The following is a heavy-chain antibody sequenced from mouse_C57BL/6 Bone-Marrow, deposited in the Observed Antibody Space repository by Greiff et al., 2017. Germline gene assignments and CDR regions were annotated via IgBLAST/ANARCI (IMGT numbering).Heavy chain of an antibody. D-gene: IGHD2-5*01. CDR2: INPSSGYT. Sequence: VQLQESGAELAKPGASVTLSCKASGYTFTSYWMHWVKQRPGQGLEWIGDINPSSGYTKYNQKFKDQATLTADKSSSTAYMQLSSLTYECSAVYYCARDYYSNFFAYWGQGTLVTVSA. CDR1: GYTFTSYW. J-gene: IGHJ3*01. V-gene: IGHV1-7*01. CDR3: ARDYYSNFFAY.